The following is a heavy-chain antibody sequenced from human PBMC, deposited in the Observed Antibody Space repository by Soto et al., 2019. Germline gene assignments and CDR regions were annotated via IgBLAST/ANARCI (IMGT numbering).Heavy chain of an antibody. J-gene: IGHJ5*02. CDR1: GGSISSSSYY. V-gene: IGHV4-39*01. Sequence: SETLSLTCTVSGGSISSSSYYWGWIRQSPGKGLEWIGSIFYSGSTYDNPSLKSRVTVSVDTSKNQFSLKLSSVTAADTAVYYCARHFRRYCSSTSCYDWFDPWGQGTLVTVSS. CDR2: IFYSGST. CDR3: ARHFRRYCSSTSCYDWFDP. D-gene: IGHD2-2*01.